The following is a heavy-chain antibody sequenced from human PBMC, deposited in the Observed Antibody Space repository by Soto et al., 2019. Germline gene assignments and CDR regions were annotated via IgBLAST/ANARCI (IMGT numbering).Heavy chain of an antibody. J-gene: IGHJ4*02. CDR1: GYTFTSYG. Sequence: QVQLVQSGAEVKKPGASVKVSCKASGYTFTSYGISWVRQAPGQGLEWMGWISAYTGNTNYAQKLQGRVTMNTDTSTSTANMELRSLRSDDTAVYYCASGTYYDSSGYYLGWGQGTLVTVSS. V-gene: IGHV1-18*01. D-gene: IGHD3-22*01. CDR3: ASGTYYDSSGYYLG. CDR2: ISAYTGNT.